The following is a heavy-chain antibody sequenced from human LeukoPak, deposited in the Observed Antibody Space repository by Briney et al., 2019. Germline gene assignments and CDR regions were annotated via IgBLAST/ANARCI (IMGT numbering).Heavy chain of an antibody. CDR3: TGDWNDDYYFDY. Sequence: GGSLRLSCAASGFTFSSYGMHWVRQAPGKGLEWVGRIKSKTDGGTTDYAAPVKGRFTISRDDSKNTLYLQMNSLKTEDTAVYYCTGDWNDDYYFDYWGQGTLVTVSS. J-gene: IGHJ4*02. CDR2: IKSKTDGGTT. D-gene: IGHD1-1*01. CDR1: GFTFSSYG. V-gene: IGHV3-15*01.